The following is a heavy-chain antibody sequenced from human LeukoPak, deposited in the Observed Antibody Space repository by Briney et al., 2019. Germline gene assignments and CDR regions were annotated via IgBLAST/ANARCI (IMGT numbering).Heavy chain of an antibody. V-gene: IGHV1-8*01. CDR3: ARGRKRWSSGSREYYFDY. Sequence: GASVKVSCKASGYTFTSCDINWVRQATGQGLEWMGWMNPNSGNTGYAQKFQGRVTMTRNTSISTAYMELSSLRSEDTAVYYCARGRKRWSSGSREYYFDYWGQGTLVTVSS. CDR2: MNPNSGNT. D-gene: IGHD3-10*01. J-gene: IGHJ4*02. CDR1: GYTFTSCD.